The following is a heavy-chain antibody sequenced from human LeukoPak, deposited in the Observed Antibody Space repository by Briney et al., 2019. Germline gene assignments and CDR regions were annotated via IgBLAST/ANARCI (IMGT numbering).Heavy chain of an antibody. J-gene: IGHJ4*02. V-gene: IGHV3-7*01. Sequence: GGSLRLSCAASGFTFSSSWMTWVRQASGKGLEWVANIKEDGSEKNYVDSVKGRFTISRDNAKNTLYLQMNSLRAEDTAVYYCTRDWRNLGYDYWGQGTLVTVSS. CDR3: TRDWRNLGYDY. CDR1: GFTFSSSW. CDR2: IKEDGSEK. D-gene: IGHD5-12*01.